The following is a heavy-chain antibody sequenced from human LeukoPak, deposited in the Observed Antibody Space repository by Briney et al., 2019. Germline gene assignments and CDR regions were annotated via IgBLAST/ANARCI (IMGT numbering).Heavy chain of an antibody. CDR2: MNPNSGNR. CDR1: GYTFSNYD. D-gene: IGHD3-22*01. CDR3: ATGTRDSSGYYYVGYFDY. V-gene: IGHV1-8*03. J-gene: IGHJ4*02. Sequence: ASVKDSCQASGYTFSNYDINWVRQATAQGLAWMGYMNPNSGNRVYAQKFQGRGTITGDTSISTAYMELSSLRSEDTAVYYCATGTRDSSGYYYVGYFDYWGQGTLVTVSS.